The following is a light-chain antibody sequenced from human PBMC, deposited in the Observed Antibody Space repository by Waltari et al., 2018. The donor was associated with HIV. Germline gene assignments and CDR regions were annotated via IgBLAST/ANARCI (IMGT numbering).Light chain of an antibody. V-gene: IGLV3-1*01. CDR3: QAWGTSTSGV. Sequence: PGQTASITCSGYELGDKYTCWYQQRPGQSPLLIIYQDNKRPSGIPERFSASNSGHTATLTISGTLPMDEADYYCQAWGTSTSGVFGRGTKLTVL. J-gene: IGLJ2*01. CDR1: ELGDKY. CDR2: QDN.